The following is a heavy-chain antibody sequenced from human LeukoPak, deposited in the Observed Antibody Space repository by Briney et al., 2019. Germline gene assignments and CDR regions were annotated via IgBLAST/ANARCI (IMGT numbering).Heavy chain of an antibody. Sequence: GASVKVSCKASGYTFTSYGISWVRQAPGQGLEWMGWISAYNGNTNYAQKLQGRVTMTTDTSTSTAYMELRSLRSDDTAVYYCARDGIRYSSSWYVDYWGQGTLVTVSS. D-gene: IGHD6-13*01. CDR3: ARDGIRYSSSWYVDY. CDR2: ISAYNGNT. J-gene: IGHJ4*02. V-gene: IGHV1-18*01. CDR1: GYTFTSYG.